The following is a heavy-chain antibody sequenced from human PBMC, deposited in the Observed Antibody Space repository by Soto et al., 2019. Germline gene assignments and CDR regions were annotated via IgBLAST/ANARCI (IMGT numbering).Heavy chain of an antibody. V-gene: IGHV3-13*05. Sequence: GWSLRLSCAASGFTFSTYDMHWVRQVPGKGLEWVSAIGSAHDPYYLGSVKGRFSISRENAKNSLYLQMNSLTTGDTAVYYCARAYLGRLPRRTDSYYALGVWGKGPTVTVSS. D-gene: IGHD1-1*01. CDR1: GFTFSTYD. J-gene: IGHJ6*04. CDR2: IGSAHDP. CDR3: ARAYLGRLPRRTDSYYALGV.